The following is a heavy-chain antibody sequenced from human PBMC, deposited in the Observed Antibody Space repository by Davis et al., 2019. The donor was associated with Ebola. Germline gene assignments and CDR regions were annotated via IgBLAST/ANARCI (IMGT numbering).Heavy chain of an antibody. CDR2: IRFDGSNK. Sequence: SLKISCAASGFTFSSYGMHWVRQAPGKGLEWVAYIRFDGSNKYYADSVKGRFTISRDNSKNTLFLQMNSLRAEDTAVYYCAKDRVTYYFDTTGYSGNEGGQGTLVTVSS. V-gene: IGHV3-30*02. CDR1: GFTFSSYG. CDR3: AKDRVTYYFDTTGYSGNE. J-gene: IGHJ4*02. D-gene: IGHD3-22*01.